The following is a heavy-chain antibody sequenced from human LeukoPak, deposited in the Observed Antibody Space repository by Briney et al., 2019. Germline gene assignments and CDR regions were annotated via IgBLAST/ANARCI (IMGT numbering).Heavy chain of an antibody. J-gene: IGHJ6*02. D-gene: IGHD3-9*01. CDR2: IYYSGST. CDR3: ARLRPDYDILTGFPMDV. V-gene: IGHV4-39*07. Sequence: SETLSLTCSVSGGSISSSSYYWGWIRQPPGKGLEWIGTIYYSGSTFYKPSLTSRVTISVDTSKNQFSLKLSSVTAVDTAVYYCARLRPDYDILTGFPMDVWGPGTTVTVSS. CDR1: GGSISSSSYY.